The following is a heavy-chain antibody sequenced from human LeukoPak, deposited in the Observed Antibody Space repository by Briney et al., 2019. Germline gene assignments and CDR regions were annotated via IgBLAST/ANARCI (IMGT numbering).Heavy chain of an antibody. CDR1: GYTFTCYY. CDR2: INPNSGGT. CDR3: ARTGEVSSSPREFRH. V-gene: IGHV1-2*02. D-gene: IGHD6-13*01. J-gene: IGHJ1*01. Sequence: ASVKVSCKASGYTFTCYYMHWVRQAPGQGLEWMGWINPNSGGTNYAQKFQGRVTMTRDTSISTAYMELSRLRSDDTAVYYCARTGEVSSSPREFRHWGQGTLVTVSS.